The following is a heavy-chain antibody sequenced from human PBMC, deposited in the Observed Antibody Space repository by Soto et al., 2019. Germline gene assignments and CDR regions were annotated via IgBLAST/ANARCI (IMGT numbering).Heavy chain of an antibody. CDR2: IRKKTNSYTT. CDR3: TTVTTVVYYFVD. V-gene: IGHV3-72*01. D-gene: IGHD4-17*01. J-gene: IGHJ4*02. Sequence: LRLSCAASGLTFSDRYMDWVRQAPGKGLELVGRIRKKTNSYTTEYAASVKGRFIISRDDSTNSLYLQMSSLKTEDTAVYYCTTVTTVVYYFVDWGKGTRVTVSS. CDR1: GLTFSDRY.